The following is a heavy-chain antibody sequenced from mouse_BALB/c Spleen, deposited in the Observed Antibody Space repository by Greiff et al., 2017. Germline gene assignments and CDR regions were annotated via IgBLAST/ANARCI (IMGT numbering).Heavy chain of an antibody. CDR2: ISTYSGNT. CDR3: ARLIYDYDYFDY. V-gene: IGHV1-67*01. J-gene: IGHJ2*01. CDR1: GYTFTDYA. Sequence: VQRVESGPELVRPGVSVKISCKGSGYTFTDYAMHWVKQSHAKSLEWIGVISTYSGNTNYNQKFKGKATMTVDKSSSTADMELARLTSEDSAIYYCARLIYDYDYFDYWGQGTTLTVSS. D-gene: IGHD2-4*01.